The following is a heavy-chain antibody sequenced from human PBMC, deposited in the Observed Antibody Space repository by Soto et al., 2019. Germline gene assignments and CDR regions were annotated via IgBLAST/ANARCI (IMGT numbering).Heavy chain of an antibody. CDR1: GFTFSRYW. J-gene: IGHJ6*02. CDR2: IKQDGSEK. CDR3: ARDRSGSIAALINGMDV. D-gene: IGHD6-6*01. V-gene: IGHV3-7*03. Sequence: EVQLVESGGGLVQPGGSLRLSCAASGFTFSRYWMSWVRQAPGKGLEGVANIKQDGSEKYYVDSVKGRFTISRDNAKNSLFLQMNSLRAEDTAVYFCARDRSGSIAALINGMDVWGQGTTVTVSS.